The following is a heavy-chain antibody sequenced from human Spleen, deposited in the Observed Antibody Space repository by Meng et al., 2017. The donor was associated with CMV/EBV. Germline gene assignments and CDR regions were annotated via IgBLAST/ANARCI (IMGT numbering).Heavy chain of an antibody. J-gene: IGHJ4*02. CDR1: GGSMSSGNFF. CDR3: ASFDHIPRRNYFDY. D-gene: IGHD2-21*01. Sequence: QVQLQECGSGLVEPSQTLSLTCTVSGGSMSSGNFFWSWIRQPPGKGLEWIGYIHHSGSAYYNPSLKSRVSISVDTSKNQFSLNLNSMTAADTAVYYCASFDHIPRRNYFDYWGQGTLVTVSS. CDR2: IHHSGSA. V-gene: IGHV4-30-4*01.